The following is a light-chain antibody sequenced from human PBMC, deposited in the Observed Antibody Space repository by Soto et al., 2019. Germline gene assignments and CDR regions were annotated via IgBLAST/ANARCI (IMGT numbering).Light chain of an antibody. CDR1: NSNIGSNL. CDR3: AAWDDSLRGRV. CDR2: SDN. V-gene: IGLV1-44*01. J-gene: IGLJ2*01. Sequence: QSVLTQPPSASGTPGQRVTISCSGSNSNIGSNLVTWYQQLPGTAPKCLIYSDNQRPSGVPDRISGSRSGTSVSLAISGLQYEDEAEYYCAAWDDSLRGRVFGGGTKLTVL.